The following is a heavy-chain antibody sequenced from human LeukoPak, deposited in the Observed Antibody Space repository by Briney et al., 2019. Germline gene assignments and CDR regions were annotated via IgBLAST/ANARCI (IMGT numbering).Heavy chain of an antibody. Sequence: SETLSLTCAVYGGSFSGYYWSWIRQPPGKGLEWIGEINHSGSTNYNPSLKSRVTISVDTSKNQFSLKLSSVTAADTAVYYCARRTYYDFWSGYLVPNWFDPWGQGTLVTVSS. CDR2: INHSGST. CDR1: GGSFSGYY. V-gene: IGHV4-34*01. CDR3: ARRTYYDFWSGYLVPNWFDP. J-gene: IGHJ5*02. D-gene: IGHD3-3*01.